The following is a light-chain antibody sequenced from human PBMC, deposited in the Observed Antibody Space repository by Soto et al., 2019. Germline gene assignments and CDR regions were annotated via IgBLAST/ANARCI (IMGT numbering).Light chain of an antibody. CDR3: GTWDSSLGAVL. CDR2: ENN. CDR1: SSNIGKNY. V-gene: IGLV1-51*02. Sequence: QSVLTQPTSVSAAPGQKVTISCSGSSSNIGKNYVSWYQQLPGTPPKLLIHENNKRPSGIPDRFSGSKSGTSATLGITGLQTGDEADYYCGTWDSSLGAVLFGGGTKLTVL. J-gene: IGLJ2*01.